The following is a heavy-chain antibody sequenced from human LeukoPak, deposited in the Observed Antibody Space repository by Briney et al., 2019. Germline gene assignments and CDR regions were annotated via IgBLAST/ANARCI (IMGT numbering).Heavy chain of an antibody. Sequence: SGGSLRLSCAASGFTFSSYAMSWVRQAPGKGLEWVSAISGSGGSTYYADSVKGRFTISRDNSKNTLYLQMNSLRAEDTAVYYCANSLGGDSSGRVYWGQGTLVTVSS. CDR2: ISGSGGST. V-gene: IGHV3-23*01. J-gene: IGHJ4*02. D-gene: IGHD6-25*01. CDR1: GFTFSSYA. CDR3: ANSLGGDSSGRVY.